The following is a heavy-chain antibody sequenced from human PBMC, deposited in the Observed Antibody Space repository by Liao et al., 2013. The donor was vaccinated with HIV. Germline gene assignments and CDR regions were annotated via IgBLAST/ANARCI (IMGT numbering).Heavy chain of an antibody. D-gene: IGHD4-17*01. CDR2: IDHSGST. CDR1: GGSFSAYY. V-gene: IGHV4-34*01. J-gene: IGHJ4*02. CDR3: ARGLTVTSEGVFDS. Sequence: QVQVHQWGAGLLKPSETLSLACTVYGGSFSAYYWNWIRQSPGKGLEWIGEIDHSGSTNYRASLKSRVTLSLDPSKTQFYLKLNSVTAADTAVYYCARGLTVTSEGVFDSWGQGNLVVVSS.